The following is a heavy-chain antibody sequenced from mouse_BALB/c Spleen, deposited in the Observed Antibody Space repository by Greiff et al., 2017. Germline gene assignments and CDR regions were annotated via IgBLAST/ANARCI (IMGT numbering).Heavy chain of an antibody. CDR3: ARRGYLTGDWFAY. CDR2: IYPGDGDT. Sequence: QVQLQQSGPELVKPGASVKISCKASGYAFSSSWMNWVKQRPGQGLEWIGRIYPGDGDTNYNGKFKGKATLTADKSSSTAYMQLSSLTSVDSAVYVCARRGYLTGDWFAYWGQGTLVTVSA. CDR1: GYAFSSSW. D-gene: IGHD1-1*01. V-gene: IGHV1-82*01. J-gene: IGHJ3*01.